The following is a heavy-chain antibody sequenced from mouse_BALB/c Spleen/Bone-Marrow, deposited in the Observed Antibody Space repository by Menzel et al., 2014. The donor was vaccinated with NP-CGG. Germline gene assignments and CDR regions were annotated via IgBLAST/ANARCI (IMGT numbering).Heavy chain of an antibody. CDR2: ISSGGGYT. V-gene: IGHV5-6*01. Sequence: EVNVVESGGDLVKPGGSLKLSCAASGFTFSTYGMPWVRQAPDKRLEWVATISSGGGYTYYPDSVKGRFTISRDNANNTLYLQMSSLRSEDTAMYYCTRQRNWDHYAMDYWGQGTSVTVSS. D-gene: IGHD4-1*01. CDR3: TRQRNWDHYAMDY. J-gene: IGHJ4*01. CDR1: GFTFSTYG.